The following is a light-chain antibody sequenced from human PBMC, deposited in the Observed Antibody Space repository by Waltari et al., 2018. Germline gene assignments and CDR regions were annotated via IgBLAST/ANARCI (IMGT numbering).Light chain of an antibody. CDR1: SSNIGAGYD. V-gene: IGLV1-40*01. Sequence: QSVLTQPPSVSGAPGQRVTISCTGSSSNIGAGYDVHWYQQLPGTAPKLLIYGNSNRPSGFPDRFSGSKSGTSASLAITGLQAEDEADYYRQSYDSSLSGSRVVFGGGTKLTVL. CDR3: QSYDSSLSGSRVV. CDR2: GNS. J-gene: IGLJ2*01.